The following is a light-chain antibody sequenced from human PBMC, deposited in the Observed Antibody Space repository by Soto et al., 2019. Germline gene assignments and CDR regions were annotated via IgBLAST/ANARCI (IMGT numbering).Light chain of an antibody. V-gene: IGLV2-23*02. CDR3: CSYAGSSSYV. CDR1: SSNIGSYNL. CDR2: EVT. J-gene: IGLJ1*01. Sequence: QSVLTQPASVSGSPGQSITISCTGFSSNIGSYNLVSWYQQHPGKAPQLMIYEVTKRLSGVSNRFSGSKSGNTASLTISGLQTEDEADYYCCSYAGSSSYVFGTGTKVTVL.